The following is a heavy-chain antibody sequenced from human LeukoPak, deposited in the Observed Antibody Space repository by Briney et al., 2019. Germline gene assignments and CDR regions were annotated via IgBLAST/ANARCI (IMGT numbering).Heavy chain of an antibody. D-gene: IGHD6-6*01. CDR3: AREVYSSSSDAFDI. CDR2: IKQDGSEK. J-gene: IGHJ3*02. V-gene: IGHV3-7*01. Sequence: GGSLRLSCAASGFTFSSYRMSWVRQAPGKGLEWVANIKQDGSEKYYVDSVKGRFTISRDNAKNSLYLQMNSLRAEDTAVYYCAREVYSSSSDAFDIWGQGTMVTVSS. CDR1: GFTFSSYR.